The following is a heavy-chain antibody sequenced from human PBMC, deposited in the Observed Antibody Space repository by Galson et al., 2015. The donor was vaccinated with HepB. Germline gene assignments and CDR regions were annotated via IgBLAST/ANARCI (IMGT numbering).Heavy chain of an antibody. D-gene: IGHD6-6*01. Sequence: CAISGDSVSSNSAAWNWLRQSPSRGLEWLGRTYYRPKWYNDYAVSVKSRITINPDTSKNQFSLQLNSVTPEDTAVYYCAKDPYILSAARSFDYWAQGTLVTVSS. J-gene: IGHJ4*02. CDR2: TYYRPKWYN. CDR1: GDSVSSNSAA. CDR3: AKDPYILSAARSFDY. V-gene: IGHV6-1*01.